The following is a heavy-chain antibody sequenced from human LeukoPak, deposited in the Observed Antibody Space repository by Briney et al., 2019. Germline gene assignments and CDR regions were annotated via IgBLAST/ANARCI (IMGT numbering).Heavy chain of an antibody. CDR1: GFSFGDYA. V-gene: IGHV3-43*02. J-gene: IGHJ4*02. Sequence: PGGSLRLSCAASGFSFGDYAMHWVRQAPGKGLEWVSLISGDRYTTYYADSVKGRFTISRDNSKNSLYLQMNSLTTEDTALYFCARRGPGTCAANWGQGTLVTVSS. D-gene: IGHD1-1*01. CDR3: ARRGPGTCAAN. CDR2: ISGDRYTT.